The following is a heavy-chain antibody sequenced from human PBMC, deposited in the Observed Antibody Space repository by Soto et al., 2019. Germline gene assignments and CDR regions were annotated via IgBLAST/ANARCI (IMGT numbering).Heavy chain of an antibody. CDR3: ARGIAVAGPQGADFDY. V-gene: IGHV1-18*04. Sequence: QVQLVQSGAEVKKPGASVKVSCKASGYTFTSYGISWVRQAPGQGLEGIGWISAYTGNTNYAQKLQGRATMTTDTSPSTAYTELRSLRSDDTAVYYCARGIAVAGPQGADFDYWGQGTLVTVSS. J-gene: IGHJ4*02. D-gene: IGHD6-19*01. CDR2: ISAYTGNT. CDR1: GYTFTSYG.